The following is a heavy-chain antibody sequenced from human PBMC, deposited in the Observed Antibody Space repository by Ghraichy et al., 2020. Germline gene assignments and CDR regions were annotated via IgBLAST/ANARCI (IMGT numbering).Heavy chain of an antibody. D-gene: IGHD2-2*01. CDR3: ARDHCSSTSCYYFFDY. J-gene: IGHJ4*01. Sequence: VSYISSSSSTIYYADSVKGRFTISRDTAKNSLYLQMNSLRDEDTAVYYCARDHCSSTSCYYFFDYWG. V-gene: IGHV3-48*02. CDR2: ISSSSSTI.